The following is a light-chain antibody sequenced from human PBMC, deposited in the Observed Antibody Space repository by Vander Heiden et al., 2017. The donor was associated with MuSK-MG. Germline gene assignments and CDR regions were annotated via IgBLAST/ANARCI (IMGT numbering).Light chain of an antibody. V-gene: IGKV1-5*01. Sequence: DIQMTHSPSTLSASVGDTVTITCRASQSVSSWLAWYQQKPGKAPKLLIYDASSVQSRVPSRFSGSGLATQFTLTISSLQPDDFATYSCQQDHTEMYTFGQGTTV. CDR3: QQDHTEMYT. CDR1: QSVSSW. J-gene: IGKJ2*01. CDR2: DAS.